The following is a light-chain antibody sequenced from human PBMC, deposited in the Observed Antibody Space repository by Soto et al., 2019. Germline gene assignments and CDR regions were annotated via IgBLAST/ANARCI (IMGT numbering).Light chain of an antibody. CDR1: QSVSSD. CDR3: QQNNKWPPVT. V-gene: IGKV3-15*01. Sequence: EIVMTQSPATVSVSPGEGVTLSCRASQSVSSDLAWYQQKPGQAPRLLIYGASTRASGVPARFSGSGSGTEFTLTLSSLQSEDFAFYYCQQNNKWPPVTFGGGTKVEIK. CDR2: GAS. J-gene: IGKJ4*01.